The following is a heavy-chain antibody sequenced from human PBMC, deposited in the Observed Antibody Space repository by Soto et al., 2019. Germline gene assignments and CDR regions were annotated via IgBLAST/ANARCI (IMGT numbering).Heavy chain of an antibody. CDR2: SYYSGST. V-gene: IGHV4-39*01. Sequence: QLQLQESGPGLVKPSETLSLTCTVSGGSISSSSYYWGWIRQPPGKGMEWIGSSYYSGSTYYNPPLKHRVTISVDTSKNQFSLKLSSVTAADTAVYYCASQRDGYNLHWGQGTLVTVSS. CDR3: ASQRDGYNLH. D-gene: IGHD5-12*01. J-gene: IGHJ4*02. CDR1: GGSISSSSYY.